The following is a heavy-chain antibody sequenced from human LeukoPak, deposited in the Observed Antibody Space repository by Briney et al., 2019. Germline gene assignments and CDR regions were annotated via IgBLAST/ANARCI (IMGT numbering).Heavy chain of an antibody. CDR2: MNPYSGNT. Sequence: ASVKVSCKASGYTFTDYDINWVRQAPGQGLEWMGWMNPYSGNTGYAQKFQGRLTITRDTSITTAYMELSSLESDDTAVYYWARRWAMAGVLPDHWGQGTLVTVSS. J-gene: IGHJ4*02. D-gene: IGHD6-19*01. CDR3: ARRWAMAGVLPDH. V-gene: IGHV1-8*03. CDR1: GYTFTDYD.